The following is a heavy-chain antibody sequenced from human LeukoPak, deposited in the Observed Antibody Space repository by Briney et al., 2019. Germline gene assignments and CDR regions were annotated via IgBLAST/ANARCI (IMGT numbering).Heavy chain of an antibody. CDR3: ASRKLGNDY. CDR2: IYHTGST. D-gene: IGHD7-27*01. CDR1: GGSFSNYY. V-gene: IGHV4-34*01. J-gene: IGHJ4*02. Sequence: PSETLSLTCAVYGGSFSNYYWSWIRQPPGKGLEWIGDIYHTGSTTYNPSLKSRVTISADTSQNQFSLKLSSVTAADTAVYYCASRKLGNDYWGQGTLVTVSS.